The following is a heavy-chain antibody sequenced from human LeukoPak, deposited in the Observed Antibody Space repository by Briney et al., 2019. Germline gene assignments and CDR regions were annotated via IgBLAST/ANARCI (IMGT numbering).Heavy chain of an antibody. Sequence: GESLRLSCAASGFTFSDYYMTWIRQAPGKGLEWISYISTSAGTIYYADSVKGRFTISRDNAKNSLYLQMDSLRAEDTAVYYCARDAIDSSGFDFDYWGQGTLVTVSS. CDR2: ISTSAGTI. V-gene: IGHV3-11*01. CDR3: ARDAIDSSGFDFDY. CDR1: GFTFSDYY. J-gene: IGHJ4*02. D-gene: IGHD3-22*01.